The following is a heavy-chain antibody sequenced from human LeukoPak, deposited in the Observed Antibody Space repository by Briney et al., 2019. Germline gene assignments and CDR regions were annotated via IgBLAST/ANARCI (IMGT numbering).Heavy chain of an antibody. Sequence: ASVKVSCKASGYTFTSYYMHWVRQAPGQGLEWMGIINPSGGGTSYAQKFQGRVTMTRDTSTSTVYMELSSLRSEDTAVYYCARAGVSGSYYIHAFDIWGQGTMVTVSS. CDR2: INPSGGGT. D-gene: IGHD1-26*01. J-gene: IGHJ3*02. V-gene: IGHV1-46*01. CDR1: GYTFTSYY. CDR3: ARAGVSGSYYIHAFDI.